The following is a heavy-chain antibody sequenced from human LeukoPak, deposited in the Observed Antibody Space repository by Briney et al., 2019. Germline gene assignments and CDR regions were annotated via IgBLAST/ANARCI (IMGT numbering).Heavy chain of an antibody. CDR3: ARGPHQLIRGLNYYFMDV. CDR1: GFTFSNYW. CDR2: IKQDGSET. V-gene: IGHV3-7*01. Sequence: GGSLRLSCAASGFTFSNYWMSWVRRAPGKGLEWVANIKQDGSETYYVDSVRGRFTISRDNAKNSLYLQMNTLRAEDTAVYYCARGPHQLIRGLNYYFMDVWGKGTTVTVSS. J-gene: IGHJ6*03. D-gene: IGHD6-6*01.